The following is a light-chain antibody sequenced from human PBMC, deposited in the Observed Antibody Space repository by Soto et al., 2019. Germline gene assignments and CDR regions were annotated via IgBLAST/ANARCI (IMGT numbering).Light chain of an antibody. V-gene: IGLV1-40*01. Sequence: QSVLTQPPSVSGAPGQRVTISCTGSSSNIRAGYDVHWYQQLPGTAPKLLIYDNSNRPSGVPDRFSGSKSGTSASLAITGLQAEDEADYYCQTYDTSLSGSWVFGTGTKLTVL. CDR2: DNS. CDR3: QTYDTSLSGSWV. J-gene: IGLJ1*01. CDR1: SSNIRAGYD.